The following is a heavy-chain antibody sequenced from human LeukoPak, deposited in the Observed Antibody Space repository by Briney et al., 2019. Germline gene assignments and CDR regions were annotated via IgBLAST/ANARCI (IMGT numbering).Heavy chain of an antibody. D-gene: IGHD5-12*01. CDR2: TSAYNGNT. V-gene: IGHV1-18*01. CDR3: ARAPRSYSGYDY. Sequence: ASVKVSCKASGYTFTSYGITWVRQAPGQGLEWMGWTSAYNGNTNYAQKLQGRVIMTTDTSTSTAYMELRSLRSDDTAVYYCARAPRSYSGYDYWGQGTLVTVSS. CDR1: GYTFTSYG. J-gene: IGHJ4*02.